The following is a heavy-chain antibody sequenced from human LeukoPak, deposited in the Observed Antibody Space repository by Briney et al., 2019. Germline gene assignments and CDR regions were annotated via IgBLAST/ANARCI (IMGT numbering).Heavy chain of an antibody. V-gene: IGHV3-74*01. CDR1: GFTFSSYW. CDR3: ARGQGHGFDI. J-gene: IGHJ3*02. Sequence: GGSLRLSCAASGFTFSSYWMHWVRQAPGKGLVWVSGINNDGSSTKYADSVKGRFTISRDNAKNTLYLQTNSLRADNTAVYYCARGQGHGFDIWGQGTMVTVSS. CDR2: INNDGSST.